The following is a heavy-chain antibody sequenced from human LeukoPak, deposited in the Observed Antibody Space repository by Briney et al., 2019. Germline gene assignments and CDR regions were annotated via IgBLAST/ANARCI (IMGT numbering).Heavy chain of an antibody. D-gene: IGHD1-26*01. J-gene: IGHJ6*02. CDR2: MSGSGGST. CDR1: GFTFSSYA. V-gene: IGHV3-23*01. Sequence: GGSLRLSCAASGFTFSSYAMSWVRQAPGEGLEWVSSMSGSGGSTYYADSVKGRFTISRDNSKNTLYLQMNSLRAEDTAVYYCAKGESYYYYYNMDVWGQGTAVTVSS. CDR3: AKGESYYYYYNMDV.